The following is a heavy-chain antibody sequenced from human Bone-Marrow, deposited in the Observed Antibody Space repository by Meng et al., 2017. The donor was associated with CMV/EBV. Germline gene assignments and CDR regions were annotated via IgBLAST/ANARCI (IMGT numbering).Heavy chain of an antibody. D-gene: IGHD4-11*01. CDR3: ARGVYSNYES. CDR2: ITASGGST. Sequence: GESLKISCAVSGFTFSNYAMSWIRQAPGKGLEWVSAITASGGSTYYADSVKGRFTISRDNSKDTVSMQMNSLRAEDTAMYYCARGVYSNYESWGQGTLVTVSS. J-gene: IGHJ4*02. CDR1: GFTFSNYA. V-gene: IGHV3-23*01.